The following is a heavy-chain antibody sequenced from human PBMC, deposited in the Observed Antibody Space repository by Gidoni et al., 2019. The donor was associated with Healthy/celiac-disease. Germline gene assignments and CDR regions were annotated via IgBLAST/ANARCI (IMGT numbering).Heavy chain of an antibody. CDR1: GGTFSSYP. V-gene: IGHV1-69*01. Sequence: QVQLVQSGAEVKKPGSSVKVSCKASGGTFSSYPISWVRQAPGQGLEWMGGIIPIFGTANYAQKCQGRVTITADESTSTAYMELSSLRSEDTAVYYCARTTNTKNFGGYYSWRLDYWGQGTLVTVSS. CDR2: IIPIFGTA. J-gene: IGHJ4*02. D-gene: IGHD3-22*01. CDR3: ARTTNTKNFGGYYSWRLDY.